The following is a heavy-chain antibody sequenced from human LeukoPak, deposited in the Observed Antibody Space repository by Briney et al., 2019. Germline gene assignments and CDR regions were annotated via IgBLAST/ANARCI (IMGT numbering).Heavy chain of an antibody. V-gene: IGHV3-20*04. CDR1: GFSFYDHG. CDR2: INWNGGII. CDR3: ARIGGYGIPAY. Sequence: GGSLRLSCAASGFSFYDHGMSWVRHGPGKGLEWVSSINWNGGIIGYADSVKGRFTISRDNAKNSLYLQMNSLRTEDTAFYYCARIGGYGIPAYWGQGTLVTVSP. J-gene: IGHJ4*02. D-gene: IGHD5-12*01.